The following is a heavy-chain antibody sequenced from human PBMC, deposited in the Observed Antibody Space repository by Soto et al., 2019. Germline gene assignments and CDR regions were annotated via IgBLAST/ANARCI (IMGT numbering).Heavy chain of an antibody. CDR3: ARAQYDILTDSYSNYFDP. J-gene: IGHJ5*02. Sequence: QVRLVQSGAEVKKPGASVKVSCKASGFTFSNYGITWLRQVPGQGLEWMGWISAYNGNTVHAQEYQGRLTMTTDTSRSTAYMEVRSLRPDGTAVYYCARAQYDILTDSYSNYFDPWGQGTLVTVSS. CDR1: GFTFSNYG. D-gene: IGHD3-9*01. CDR2: ISAYNGNT. V-gene: IGHV1-18*01.